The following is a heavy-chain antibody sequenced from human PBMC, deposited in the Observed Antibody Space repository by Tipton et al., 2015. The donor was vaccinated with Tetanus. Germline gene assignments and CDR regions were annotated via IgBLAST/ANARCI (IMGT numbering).Heavy chain of an antibody. D-gene: IGHD2-15*01. V-gene: IGHV3-33*01. Sequence: SLRLSCAASGFTFSSYGMHWVRQAPGKGLEWVAVIWYDGSNKYYADSVKGRFTISRDNSKNTLYLQMNSLRAEDTAVYYCARDKVEKTQRYYFDYWGQGTLVTVSS. CDR2: IWYDGSNK. CDR3: ARDKVEKTQRYYFDY. CDR1: GFTFSSYG. J-gene: IGHJ4*02.